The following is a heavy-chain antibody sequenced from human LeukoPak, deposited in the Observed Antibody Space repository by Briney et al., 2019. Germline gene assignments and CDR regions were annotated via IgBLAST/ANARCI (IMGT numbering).Heavy chain of an antibody. D-gene: IGHD3-22*01. J-gene: IGHJ4*02. CDR3: ARLGLSYYYDSSGYYSTHFDY. CDR1: GGSISSSSYY. CDR2: IYYSGST. V-gene: IGHV4-39*01. Sequence: SETLSLTCTVSGGSISSSSYYWGWIRQPPGKGLEWIGSIYYSGSTYYSPSLKSRVTISVDTSKNQFSLKLSSVTAADTAVYYCARLGLSYYYDSSGYYSTHFDYWCQGTLVTVSS.